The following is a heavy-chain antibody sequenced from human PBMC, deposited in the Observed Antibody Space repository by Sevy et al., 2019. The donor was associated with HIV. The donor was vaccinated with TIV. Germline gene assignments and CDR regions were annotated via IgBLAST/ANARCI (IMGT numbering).Heavy chain of an antibody. CDR1: GFTFSTYS. J-gene: IGHJ3*02. CDR3: ARESGYSSSPGAFDI. D-gene: IGHD6-19*01. V-gene: IGHV3-21*04. Sequence: GGSLRLSCAASGFTFSTYSMNWVRQAPGKGLEWVSSISGSSNYIYYADSLKGRFTISRDDSKNTLYLQMNSLRAEDTAVYFCARESGYSSSPGAFDIWGQGTMVTVSS. CDR2: ISGSSNYI.